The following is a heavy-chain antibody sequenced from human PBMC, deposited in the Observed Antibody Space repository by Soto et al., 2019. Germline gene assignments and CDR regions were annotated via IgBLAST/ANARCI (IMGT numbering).Heavy chain of an antibody. CDR1: GFTFSSYA. CDR3: AKDSGIAAAGIKFDP. D-gene: IGHD6-13*01. CDR2: ISGSGGST. J-gene: IGHJ5*02. V-gene: IGHV3-23*01. Sequence: GGSLRLSCAASGFTFSSYAMSWVRQAPGKGLEWVSAISGSGGSTYYADSVKGRFTISRANSKNTLYLQMNSLRAEDTAVYYCAKDSGIAAAGIKFDPWGQGTLVTVSS.